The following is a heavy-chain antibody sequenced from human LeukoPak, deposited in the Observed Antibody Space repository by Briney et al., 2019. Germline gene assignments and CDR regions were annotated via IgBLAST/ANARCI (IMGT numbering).Heavy chain of an antibody. Sequence: PGGSLRLSCAASGFTFSSYGMHWVRQAPGKGLEWVAVIWYDGSNKYYADSVKGRFTISRDNSKNTLYLQMNSLRAEDTAVYYCARSWAHDAFDIWGQGTMVTVSS. CDR1: GFTFSSYG. CDR3: ARSWAHDAFDI. V-gene: IGHV3-33*01. J-gene: IGHJ3*02. CDR2: IWYDGSNK.